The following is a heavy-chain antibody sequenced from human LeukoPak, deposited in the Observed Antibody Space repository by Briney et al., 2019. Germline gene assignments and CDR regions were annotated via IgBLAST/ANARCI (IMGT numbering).Heavy chain of an antibody. CDR1: GGSISSFY. CDR2: INYSGNT. D-gene: IGHD4-17*01. Sequence: SETLSLTCTVSGGSISSFYWSWIRQPPGKGLEWIGNINYSGNTDYNPSLKSRVTIAVDTSKNQFSLKLSSVTAADTAVYYCARDLGSAYGVPRWFDPWGQGTLVTVFS. V-gene: IGHV4-59*12. CDR3: ARDLGSAYGVPRWFDP. J-gene: IGHJ5*02.